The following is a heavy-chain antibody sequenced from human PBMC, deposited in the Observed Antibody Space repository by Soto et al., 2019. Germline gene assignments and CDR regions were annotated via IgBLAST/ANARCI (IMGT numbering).Heavy chain of an antibody. CDR3: ARDGVVVPAAIRVDYYYGMDV. D-gene: IGHD2-2*02. CDR2: IKQDGSEK. V-gene: IGHV3-7*01. CDR1: GFTFSSYW. J-gene: IGHJ6*02. Sequence: GGSLRLSCAASGFTFSSYWMSWVRQAPGKGLEWVANIKQDGSEKYYVDSVKGRFTISRDNAKNSLYLQMNSLRAEDTAVYYCARDGVVVPAAIRVDYYYGMDVWGQGTTVTVSS.